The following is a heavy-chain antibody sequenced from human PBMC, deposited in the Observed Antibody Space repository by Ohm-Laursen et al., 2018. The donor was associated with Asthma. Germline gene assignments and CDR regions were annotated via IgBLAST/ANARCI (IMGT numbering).Heavy chain of an antibody. CDR2: IFPHGRHT. J-gene: IGHJ4*02. Sequence: SLRLSCAASGFTFGDYFMHWVRQGPGEGLVWISHIFPHGRHTNYADSVKGRFTISRDDAQNTLYLQMNSLRADDTAVYYCARGPIQAPLNFDHWGQGTLVTVSS. V-gene: IGHV3-74*01. D-gene: IGHD5-18*01. CDR1: GFTFGDYF. CDR3: ARGPIQAPLNFDH.